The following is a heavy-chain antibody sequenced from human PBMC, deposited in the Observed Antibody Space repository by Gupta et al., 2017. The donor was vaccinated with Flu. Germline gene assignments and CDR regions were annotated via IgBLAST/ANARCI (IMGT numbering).Heavy chain of an antibody. CDR2: IIPGFGPT. CDR1: GVTFSSYA. J-gene: IGHJ4*02. Sequence: QVQLVQSGAEVKKPGSSVKVSCKASGVTFSSYAINWVRQAPGQGLEWMGGIIPGFGPTNSEQKFRGRGTITADESTGTAYMELGSLKPETPAVEYWAGKVGGHCSGGTCYSFDDWGQGTLVTVSS. CDR3: AGKVGGHCSGGTCYSFDD. D-gene: IGHD2-15*01. V-gene: IGHV1-69*01.